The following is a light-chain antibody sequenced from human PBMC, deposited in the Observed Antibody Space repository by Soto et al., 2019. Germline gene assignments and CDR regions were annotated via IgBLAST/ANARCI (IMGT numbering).Light chain of an antibody. CDR3: AAWDDSLNGYV. CDR2: GNN. Sequence: QLVLTQPPSASGAPGQRVTISCSGSNSNIGSNTVNWFQHLPGTAPKLLIYGNNQRPSGVPDRFSGSKPDTSATLAISGLQSEDEGDYYCAAWDDSLNGYVFGTGTKLTVL. CDR1: NSNIGSNT. J-gene: IGLJ1*01. V-gene: IGLV1-44*01.